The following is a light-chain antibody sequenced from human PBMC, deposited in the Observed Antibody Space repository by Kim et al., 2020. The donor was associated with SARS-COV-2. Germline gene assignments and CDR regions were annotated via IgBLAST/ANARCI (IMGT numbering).Light chain of an antibody. J-gene: IGKJ3*01. CDR3: QQYDDPPFD. V-gene: IGKV1-33*01. Sequence: ASVGDRVTITCQANQDIKNFLNWYQQKPGQAPKLLIYEASNLETGVPSRFTGSGSGTDFTFAINNRQPEEFATYYCQQYDDPPFDFGPGTTVDIK. CDR1: QDIKNF. CDR2: EAS.